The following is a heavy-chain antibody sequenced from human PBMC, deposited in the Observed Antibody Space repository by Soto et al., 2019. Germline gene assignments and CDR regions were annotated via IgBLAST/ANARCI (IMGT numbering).Heavy chain of an antibody. V-gene: IGHV1-69*01. CDR2: IIPIFGTA. CDR3: AREDLQALQYYYYGMDV. CDR1: GGTFSSYA. J-gene: IGHJ6*02. D-gene: IGHD4-4*01. Sequence: QVQLVQSGAEVKKPGSSVKVSCKASGGTFSSYAISWVRQAPGQGLEWMGWIIPIFGTANYAQKFQGRVTITADESTSTAYMELSSLRSEDTAVYYCAREDLQALQYYYYGMDVWGQGTTVTVSS.